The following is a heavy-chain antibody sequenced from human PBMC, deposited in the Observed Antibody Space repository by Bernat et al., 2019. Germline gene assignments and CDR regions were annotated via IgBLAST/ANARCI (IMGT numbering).Heavy chain of an antibody. CDR1: GFTFSSYG. CDR2: IWYDGSNK. D-gene: IGHD3-22*01. J-gene: IGHJ4*02. V-gene: IGHV3-33*01. CDR3: ARGLGSSCDSSGYYFDY. Sequence: QVQLVESGGGVVQPGRSLRLSCAASGFTFSSYGMHWVRQAPGKGLEWVAVIWYDGSNKYYADSVKGRFTISRDNSKNTLYLQMNSLRAEDTAVYYCARGLGSSCDSSGYYFDYWGQGTLVTVSS.